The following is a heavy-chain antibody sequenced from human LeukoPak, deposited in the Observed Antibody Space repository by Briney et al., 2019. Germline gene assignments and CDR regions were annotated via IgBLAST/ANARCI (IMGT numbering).Heavy chain of an antibody. D-gene: IGHD5-18*01. Sequence: GGSLRLSCAASGFTFSSYSMNWVRQAPGKGLEWVSSISSSSSYIYYADSAKGRFTISRDNAKNSLYLQMNSLRAEDTAAYYCARGYSYGSAYTYWGQGTLVTVSS. J-gene: IGHJ4*02. CDR3: ARGYSYGSAYTY. CDR2: ISSSSSYI. V-gene: IGHV3-21*01. CDR1: GFTFSSYS.